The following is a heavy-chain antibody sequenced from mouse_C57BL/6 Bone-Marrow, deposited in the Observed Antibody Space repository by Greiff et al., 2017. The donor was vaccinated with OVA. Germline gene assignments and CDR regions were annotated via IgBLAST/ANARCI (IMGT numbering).Heavy chain of an antibody. Sequence: EVQLQQSGAELVRPGASVKLSCTASGFNIKDDYMHWVKQRPEQGLEWIGWIDPENGDTEYASKFQGKATITADTSSNTAYLQLSSLTSEDSAVYYCTTCYYGSSLAWFAYWGQGTLVTVSA. CDR3: TTCYYGSSLAWFAY. D-gene: IGHD1-1*01. V-gene: IGHV14-4*01. J-gene: IGHJ3*01. CDR2: IDPENGDT. CDR1: GFNIKDDY.